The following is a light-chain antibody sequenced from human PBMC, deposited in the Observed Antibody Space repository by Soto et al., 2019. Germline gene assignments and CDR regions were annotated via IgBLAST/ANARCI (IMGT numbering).Light chain of an antibody. J-gene: IGLJ1*01. CDR3: AAWDASLDGYV. Sequence: QLVLTQPPSASGTPGQRVTISCSTSSSNLGDNAVNWYQHVPGTAPKLLIYSYDQRPSGVPDRFSGSKSGTSASLAISGLQSEDEADYYCAAWDASLDGYVFGTGTQLTVL. CDR1: SSNLGDNA. V-gene: IGLV1-44*01. CDR2: SYD.